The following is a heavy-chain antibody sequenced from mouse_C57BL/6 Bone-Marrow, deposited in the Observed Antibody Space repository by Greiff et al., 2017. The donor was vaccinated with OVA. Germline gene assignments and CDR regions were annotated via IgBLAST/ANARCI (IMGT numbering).Heavy chain of an antibody. J-gene: IGHJ4*01. CDR2: IWRGGST. D-gene: IGHD1-1*01. CDR3: AKVRGKGGYYAMDY. CDR1: GFSLTSYG. V-gene: IGHV2-5*01. Sequence: VKLMESGPGLVQPSQSLSITCTVSGFSLTSYGVHWVRQSPGKGLEWLGVIWRGGSTDYNAAFMSRLSITKDNSKSQVFFKMNSLQADDTAIYYCAKVRGKGGYYAMDYWGQGTSVTVSS.